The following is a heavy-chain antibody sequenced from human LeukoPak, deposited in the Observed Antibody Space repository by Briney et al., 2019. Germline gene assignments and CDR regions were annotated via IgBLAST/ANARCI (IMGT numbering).Heavy chain of an antibody. CDR1: GFTFSSYS. Sequence: PGGSLRLSCAASGFTFSSYSMNWVRQAPGRGLEWVSSISSSSTYTYYADSVKGRFTISRDNAKNPLYLQMNSLRAEDTAVYYCATMRGDYWGQGTLVTVSS. V-gene: IGHV3-21*01. CDR2: ISSSSTYT. CDR3: ATMRGDY. J-gene: IGHJ4*02.